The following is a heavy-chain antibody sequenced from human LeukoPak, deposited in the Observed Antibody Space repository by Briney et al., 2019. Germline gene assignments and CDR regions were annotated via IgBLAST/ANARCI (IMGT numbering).Heavy chain of an antibody. CDR1: GFTFSTYW. CDR3: ARDRVNYFDY. J-gene: IGHJ4*02. Sequence: PRGSLRLSCAASGFTFSTYWMSWVRQAPGKGLEWVANINQDGSEKSYVDSVKGRFTISRDNAKKSLYLQMNSLRAEDTAVYYCARDRVNYFDYWGQGTPVTVSS. V-gene: IGHV3-7*01. D-gene: IGHD3-10*01. CDR2: INQDGSEK.